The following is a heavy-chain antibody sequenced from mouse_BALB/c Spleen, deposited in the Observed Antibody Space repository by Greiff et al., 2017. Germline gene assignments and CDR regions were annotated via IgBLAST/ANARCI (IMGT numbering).Heavy chain of an antibody. CDR2: ISYDGSN. D-gene: IGHD2-1*01. V-gene: IGHV3-6*02. J-gene: IGHJ4*01. CDR1: GYSITSGYY. CDR3: AREDGNYGDAMDY. Sequence: EVQLKESGPGLVKPSQSLSLTCSVTGYSITSGYYWNWIRQFPGNKLEWMGYISYDGSNNYNPSLKNRISITRDTSKNQFFLKLNSVTTEDTATYYCAREDGNYGDAMDYWGQGTSVAVSS.